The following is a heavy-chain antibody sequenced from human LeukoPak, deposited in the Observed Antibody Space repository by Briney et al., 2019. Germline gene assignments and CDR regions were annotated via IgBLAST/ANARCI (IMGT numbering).Heavy chain of an antibody. D-gene: IGHD6-19*01. CDR1: GGSISSGGYS. Sequence: SETLSLTCAVSGGSISSGGYSWSWIRQPPGKGLEWLGYIYHSGSTYYNPSLKSRVTISVDRSKNQFSLKLSSVTAADTAVYYCAREAGRAQYFQHWGQGTLVTVSS. V-gene: IGHV4-30-2*01. J-gene: IGHJ1*01. CDR2: IYHSGST. CDR3: AREAGRAQYFQH.